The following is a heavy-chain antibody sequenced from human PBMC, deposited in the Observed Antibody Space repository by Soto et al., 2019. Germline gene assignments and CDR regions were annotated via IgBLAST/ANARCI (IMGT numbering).Heavy chain of an antibody. Sequence: PSETLSLTCTVSGGSVSSGSYYWSWIRQPPGKGLEWIGYIYYSGSTNYNPSLKSRVTISVDTSKNQFSLKLISVTAEDTAIYYCAKAFSSSWTLPDDYWGQGTLVTVSS. V-gene: IGHV4-61*01. CDR2: IYYSGST. CDR1: GGSVSSGSYY. D-gene: IGHD6-13*01. CDR3: AKAFSSSWTLPDDY. J-gene: IGHJ4*02.